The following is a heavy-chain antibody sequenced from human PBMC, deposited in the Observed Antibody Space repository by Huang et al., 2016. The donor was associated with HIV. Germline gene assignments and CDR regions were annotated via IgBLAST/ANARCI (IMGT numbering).Heavy chain of an antibody. V-gene: IGHV3-23*01. J-gene: IGHJ5*02. D-gene: IGHD6-19*01. CDR1: GFSFSSYT. CDR2: IRGSDNTT. CDR3: AKDRVAGTGHCFDP. Sequence: EVKLLESGGGLVQPGGSLRLSCAASGFSFSSYTMTWVRQAPGKWGEWVSSIRGSDNTTFYADSVKGRFTISRDNSKNTLYLQMKSLRVDDTAVYYCAKDRVAGTGHCFDPWGQGTLVTVSS.